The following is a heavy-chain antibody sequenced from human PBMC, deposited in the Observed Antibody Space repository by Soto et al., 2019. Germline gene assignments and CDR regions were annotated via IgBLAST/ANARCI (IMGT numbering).Heavy chain of an antibody. Sequence: EVQLVESGGGLVQPGGSLRLSCAASGFTFSSYWMHWVRQAPGKGLVWVSRINSDGSSTSYADSVKGRFTISRDNAKNTLYLQMNSLRDEDTAVYYCARVPVVTGAFDIWGQGTMVTVSS. J-gene: IGHJ3*02. CDR1: GFTFSSYW. D-gene: IGHD2-21*02. CDR3: ARVPVVTGAFDI. CDR2: INSDGSST. V-gene: IGHV3-74*01.